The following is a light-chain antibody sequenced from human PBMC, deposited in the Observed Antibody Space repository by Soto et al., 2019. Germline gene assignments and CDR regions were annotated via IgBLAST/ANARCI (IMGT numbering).Light chain of an antibody. Sequence: EVALTQSPGTLSLSPGARATLSCRASQSIANDYLTWYQQKPDQAPRVLIYDASTRAAGIPDRFSGSGSGTDFTLTISRLEPEDSAVYYCQQYGGSPWTFGQGTKVEI. V-gene: IGKV3-20*01. CDR2: DAS. CDR3: QQYGGSPWT. CDR1: QSIANDY. J-gene: IGKJ1*01.